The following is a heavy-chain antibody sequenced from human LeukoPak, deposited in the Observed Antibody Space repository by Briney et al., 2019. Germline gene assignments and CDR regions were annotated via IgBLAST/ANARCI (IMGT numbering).Heavy chain of an antibody. D-gene: IGHD3/OR15-3a*01. CDR1: GYTFTSYG. CDR2: IIPILSIA. CDR3: ARPGRTGGDLDY. V-gene: IGHV1-69*04. J-gene: IGHJ4*02. Sequence: SVKVSCKASGYTFTSYGINWVRQAPGQGLEWMGRIIPILSIANYAQKFQGRVTITADKSTSTAYMELSSLRSEDTAVYYCARPGRTGGDLDYWGQGTLVTVPS.